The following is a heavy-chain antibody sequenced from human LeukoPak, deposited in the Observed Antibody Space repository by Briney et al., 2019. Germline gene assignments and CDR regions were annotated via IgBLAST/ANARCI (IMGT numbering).Heavy chain of an antibody. CDR2: INHSGST. CDR1: GGSFSGYY. V-gene: IGHV4-34*01. J-gene: IGHJ2*01. Sequence: SETLSLTCAVDGGSFSGYYWSWIRQPPGKGLEWIGEINHSGSTNYNPSLKSRVTISVDTSKNQFSLKLSSVTAADTAVYYCARGRGTPYWYFDLWGRGTLVTVSS. D-gene: IGHD1-1*01. CDR3: ARGRGTPYWYFDL.